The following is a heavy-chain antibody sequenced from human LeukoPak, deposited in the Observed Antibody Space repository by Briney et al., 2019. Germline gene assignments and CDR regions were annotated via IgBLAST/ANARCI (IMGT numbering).Heavy chain of an antibody. CDR2: INHSGST. Sequence: SETLSLTCAVYGGSFSGYYWSWIRQPPGKGLEWIGEINHSGSTNYNPSLKSPVTISVDTSKNQFSLKLSSVTAADTAVYYCAREGVGNYWGQGTLVTVSS. CDR1: GGSFSGYY. CDR3: AREGVGNY. J-gene: IGHJ4*02. D-gene: IGHD7-27*01. V-gene: IGHV4-34*01.